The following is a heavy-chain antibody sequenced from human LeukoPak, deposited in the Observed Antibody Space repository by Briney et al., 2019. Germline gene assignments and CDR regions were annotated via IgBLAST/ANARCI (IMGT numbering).Heavy chain of an antibody. CDR1: GFTFSSYW. J-gene: IGHJ6*02. CDR2: INSDESST. CDR3: VRVRPAAISHYYYGMDV. D-gene: IGHD2-2*02. Sequence: GGSLRLSCAASGFTFSSYWMHWVRQAPGRGLVWVSRINSDESSTIYADSVKGRFTISRDNAKNTLYLQMNSLRAEDTAVYYCVRVRPAAISHYYYGMDVWGQGTTVTVSS. V-gene: IGHV3-74*01.